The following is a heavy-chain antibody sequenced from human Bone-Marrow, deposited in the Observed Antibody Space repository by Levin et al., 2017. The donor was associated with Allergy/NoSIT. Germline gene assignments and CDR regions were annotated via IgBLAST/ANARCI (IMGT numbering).Heavy chain of an antibody. D-gene: IGHD2-21*02. Sequence: SVKVSCQASGGTFSTYGFYWVRQAPGQGLEWMGGILPVFGKTHDSQRFQGRVTMTADDSTTTVYMELSGLTFDDTAIYYCARGTSLRFFDSWGQGTLVTVSS. CDR2: ILPVFGKT. CDR1: GGTFSTYG. CDR3: ARGTSLRFFDS. J-gene: IGHJ4*02. V-gene: IGHV1-69*13.